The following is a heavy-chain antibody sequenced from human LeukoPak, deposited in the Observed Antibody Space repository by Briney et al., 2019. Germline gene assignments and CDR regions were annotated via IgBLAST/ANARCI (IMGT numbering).Heavy chain of an antibody. CDR1: GGTFSSYA. V-gene: IGHV1-69*05. J-gene: IGHJ4*02. Sequence: SVKVSCKASGGTFSSYAISWVRQAPGQGLEWMGGIIPIFHTANYAQKFQGRVTITTDESTSTAYMDLNNLRSEDTAVYYCASALGYCSGGSCYSSGQPYDYWGQGTPVTVSS. CDR3: ASALGYCSGGSCYSSGQPYDY. CDR2: IIPIFHTA. D-gene: IGHD2-15*01.